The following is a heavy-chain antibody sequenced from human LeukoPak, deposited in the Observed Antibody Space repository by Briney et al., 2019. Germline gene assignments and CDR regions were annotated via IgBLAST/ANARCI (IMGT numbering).Heavy chain of an antibody. Sequence: GGSLRLSCAASGFTFSSYAMSWVRQAPGKGLEWVSTISGSDGSTYYADSVKGRFTISRDNSKKTLYLQMNSLRAEDTAVYYCAKEMAGSTRRSFDYWGQGTLVTVSS. J-gene: IGHJ4*02. CDR1: GFTFSSYA. CDR2: ISGSDGST. CDR3: AKEMAGSTRRSFDY. V-gene: IGHV3-23*01. D-gene: IGHD1-7*01.